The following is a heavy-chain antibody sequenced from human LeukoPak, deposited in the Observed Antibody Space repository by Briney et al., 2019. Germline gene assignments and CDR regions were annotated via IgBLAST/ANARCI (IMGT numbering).Heavy chain of an antibody. J-gene: IGHJ6*03. D-gene: IGHD6-13*01. CDR1: GGSFGGYY. Sequence: KSSETLSLTCAVYGGSFGGYYWSWIRQPPGKGLEWIGEINHSGSTNYNPSLKSRVTISVDTSKNQFSLKLSSVTAADTAVYYCARGWDSSSWYYYYYMDVWGKGTTVTVSS. V-gene: IGHV4-34*01. CDR2: INHSGST. CDR3: ARGWDSSSWYYYYYMDV.